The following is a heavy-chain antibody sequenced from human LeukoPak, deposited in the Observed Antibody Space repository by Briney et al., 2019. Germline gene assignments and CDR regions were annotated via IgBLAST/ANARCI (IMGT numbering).Heavy chain of an antibody. Sequence: ASVKVSCKASGYTFTGYYIHWVRQAPGQGLEWMGWINPNSGGTNYAQKFQGRVTMTRDTSISTAYMELSRLRSDDTAVYYCAMGIVAAGYYFDYWGQGTLVTVSS. J-gene: IGHJ4*02. CDR3: AMGIVAAGYYFDY. V-gene: IGHV1-2*02. D-gene: IGHD6-13*01. CDR1: GYTFTGYY. CDR2: INPNSGGT.